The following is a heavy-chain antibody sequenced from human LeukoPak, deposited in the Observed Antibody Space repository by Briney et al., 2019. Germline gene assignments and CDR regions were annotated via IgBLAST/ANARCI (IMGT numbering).Heavy chain of an antibody. CDR3: AKRTDGSGSRGGVLDY. J-gene: IGHJ4*02. CDR1: GFTFSSYA. V-gene: IGHV3-23*01. CDR2: ISGNGYTT. Sequence: GGSLRLSCAASGFTFSSYAMSWVRQAPGKGLYWVSAISGNGYTTYYADSVKGRFTISRDNSKNTLYLQMNSLRADDTAVYYCAKRTDGSGSRGGVLDYWGQGTLVTVSS. D-gene: IGHD3-10*01.